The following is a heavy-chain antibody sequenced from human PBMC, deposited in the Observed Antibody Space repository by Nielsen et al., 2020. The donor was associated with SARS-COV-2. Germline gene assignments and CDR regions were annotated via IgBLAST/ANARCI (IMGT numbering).Heavy chain of an antibody. V-gene: IGHV1-18*01. Sequence: ASVKVSCKASGYTFTSYGISWVRQAPGQGLEWMGWISAYNGNTKDAQKLQGRVTMTTDTSTSTAYMELRSLRSDDTAVYYCARQGPYSSSWYVVYYFDYWGQGTLVTVSS. CDR3: ARQGPYSSSWYVVYYFDY. D-gene: IGHD6-13*01. CDR1: GYTFTSYG. J-gene: IGHJ4*02. CDR2: ISAYNGNT.